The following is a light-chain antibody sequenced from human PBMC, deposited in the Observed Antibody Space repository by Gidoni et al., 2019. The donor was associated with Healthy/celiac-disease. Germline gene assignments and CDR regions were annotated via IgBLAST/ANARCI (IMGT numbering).Light chain of an antibody. CDR3: QQSYSTPRT. CDR1: QSISSY. CDR2: AAS. V-gene: IGKV1-39*01. J-gene: IGKJ1*01. Sequence: IQITQSPSSMSASVGDRVTITCRASQSISSYLNWYQQQPGKAPKLLIYAASSLQSGLPSMFSGSGSGTDFTLTISSLQPEDFATYYCQQSYSTPRTFGQGTKVEIK.